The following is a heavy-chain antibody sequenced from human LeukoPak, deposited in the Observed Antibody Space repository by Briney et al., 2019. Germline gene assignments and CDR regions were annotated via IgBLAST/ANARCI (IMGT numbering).Heavy chain of an antibody. D-gene: IGHD3-9*01. CDR3: ARGRRLTGYYDFDY. J-gene: IGHJ4*02. Sequence: AASVKVSCKASGYTFTSYDVNWVRQATGQGLGWMGWMNPNSGNTGYAQKFQGRVTMTRNTSISTAYMELSSLRSEDTAVYYCARGRRLTGYYDFDYWGQGTLVTVSS. CDR1: GYTFTSYD. CDR2: MNPNSGNT. V-gene: IGHV1-8*01.